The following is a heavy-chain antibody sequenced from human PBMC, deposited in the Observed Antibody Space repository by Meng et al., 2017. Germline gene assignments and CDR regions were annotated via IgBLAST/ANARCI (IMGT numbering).Heavy chain of an antibody. V-gene: IGHV5-51*01. CDR1: GYSFTSYW. CDR3: ARRVGSGSYYYYYYGMDV. CDR2: FYPGDSDT. Sequence: GESLKISCKGSGYSFTSYWIGWVRQMPGKGLEWMGIFYPGDSDTRYSPSFQGQVTISADKSISTAYLQWSSLKASDTAMYYCARRVGSGSYYYYYYGMDVCGQGTTVTVSS. D-gene: IGHD1-26*01. J-gene: IGHJ6*02.